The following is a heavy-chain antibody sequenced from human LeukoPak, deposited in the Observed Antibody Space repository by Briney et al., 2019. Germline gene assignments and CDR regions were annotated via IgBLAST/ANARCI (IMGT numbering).Heavy chain of an antibody. J-gene: IGHJ4*02. CDR2: INHSGST. CDR3: ARNLNWFRASPFDY. D-gene: IGHD3-10*01. CDR1: GGSFSGYY. Sequence: SETLSLTCAAYGGSFSGYYWSWIRQPPGKGLEWIGEINHSGSTNYNPSLKSRVTISVDTSKNQFSLKLSSVTVADTAVYYCARNLNWFRASPFDYWGQGTLVTVSS. V-gene: IGHV4-34*01.